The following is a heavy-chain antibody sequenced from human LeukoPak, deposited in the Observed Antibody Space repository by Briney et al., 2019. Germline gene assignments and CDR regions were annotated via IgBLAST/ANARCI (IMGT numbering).Heavy chain of an antibody. Sequence: GESLKISCKGSGYSFTTYWIGWVRQMPGKGLEYMGIINPGDSDTRYSPSFQGQVTISVDKSISTAYLQWSSLKASDTAMYYCASPRVGATAFDIWGQGALVTVSS. J-gene: IGHJ3*02. V-gene: IGHV5-51*01. CDR2: INPGDSDT. D-gene: IGHD1-26*01. CDR3: ASPRVGATAFDI. CDR1: GYSFTTYW.